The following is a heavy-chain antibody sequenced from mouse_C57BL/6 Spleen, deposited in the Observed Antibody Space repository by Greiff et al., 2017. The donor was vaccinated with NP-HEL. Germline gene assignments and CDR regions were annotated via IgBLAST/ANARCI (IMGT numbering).Heavy chain of an antibody. Sequence: VQLQESGAELARPGASVKLSCKASGYTFTSYGISWVKQRTGQGLEWIGEIYPRSGNTYYNEKFKGKATLTADKSSSTAYMELRSLTSEDSAVYFCARSGGNWGYYAMDYWGQGTSVTVSS. J-gene: IGHJ4*01. CDR3: ARSGGNWGYYAMDY. CDR1: GYTFTSYG. D-gene: IGHD4-1*01. V-gene: IGHV1-81*01. CDR2: IYPRSGNT.